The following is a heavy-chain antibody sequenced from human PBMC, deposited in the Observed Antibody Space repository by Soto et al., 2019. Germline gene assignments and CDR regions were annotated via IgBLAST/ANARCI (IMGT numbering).Heavy chain of an antibody. V-gene: IGHV3-33*01. Sequence: GGSLRLSCAASGFTFSSYGMHWVRQAPGKGLEWVAVIWYDGSNKYYADSVKGRFTISRDNSKNTLYLQMNSLRAEDTAVYYCARSLGYCSSTSCYANPRGYYYYYGMDVWGQGTTVTVSS. CDR3: ARSLGYCSSTSCYANPRGYYYYYGMDV. J-gene: IGHJ6*02. CDR1: GFTFSSYG. CDR2: IWYDGSNK. D-gene: IGHD2-2*01.